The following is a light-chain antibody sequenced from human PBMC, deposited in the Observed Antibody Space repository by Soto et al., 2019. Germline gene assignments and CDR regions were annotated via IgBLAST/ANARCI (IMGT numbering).Light chain of an antibody. Sequence: HSVLTQPASVSGSPGQSITIPCTGTSGDVGGYNLVSWYQQHPGKAPKLMIYEVTERPSGVSNRFSGSKSGNTASLTISGLQPDDEADYYCCSYAGNSEVFGTGTKVTVL. CDR1: SGDVGGYNL. J-gene: IGLJ1*01. CDR2: EVT. V-gene: IGLV2-23*02. CDR3: CSYAGNSEV.